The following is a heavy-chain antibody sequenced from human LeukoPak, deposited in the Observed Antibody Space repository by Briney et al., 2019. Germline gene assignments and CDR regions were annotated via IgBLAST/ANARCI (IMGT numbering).Heavy chain of an antibody. CDR3: ARSSSYYGTFDY. D-gene: IGHD3-22*01. Sequence: SVKVSCKASGGTFSSYAISWVRQAPGQGLEWMGRIIPILGIANYAQKFQGRVTITADKSTSTAYMELSSLRSEDTAVYYCARSSSYYGTFDYWGQGTLVTVSS. CDR1: GGTFSSYA. V-gene: IGHV1-69*04. J-gene: IGHJ4*02. CDR2: IIPILGIA.